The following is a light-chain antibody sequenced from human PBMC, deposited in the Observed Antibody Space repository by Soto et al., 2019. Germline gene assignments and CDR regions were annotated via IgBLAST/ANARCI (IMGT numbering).Light chain of an antibody. Sequence: ALTQPASVSGSPGQSITISCSGTSSDGDSVSWYQQHPGKAPKLIIYEVTNRPSGVSNRFSGSKSDYTASLTISGLQAEHEADYYCSSYTAASTLDVVFGGGTKGTVL. J-gene: IGLJ2*01. CDR1: SSDGDS. CDR3: SSYTAASTLDVV. V-gene: IGLV2-14*01. CDR2: EVT.